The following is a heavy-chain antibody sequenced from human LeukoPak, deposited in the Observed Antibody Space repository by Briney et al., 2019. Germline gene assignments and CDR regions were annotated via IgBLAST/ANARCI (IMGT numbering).Heavy chain of an antibody. J-gene: IGHJ5*02. V-gene: IGHV3-30*18. Sequence: GGSLRLSCAVSGFTFSTYWMTWVRQAPGKGLEWVAVISYDGSNKYYADSVKGRFTISRDNSKNTLYLQMNSLRAEDTAVYYCAKDLSGWYGSWGQGTLVTVSS. D-gene: IGHD6-19*01. CDR3: AKDLSGWYGS. CDR1: GFTFSTYW. CDR2: ISYDGSNK.